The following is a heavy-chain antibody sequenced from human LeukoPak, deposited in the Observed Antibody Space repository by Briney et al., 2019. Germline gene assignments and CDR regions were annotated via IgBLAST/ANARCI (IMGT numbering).Heavy chain of an antibody. Sequence: GGSLRLSCAASGFTFSSYAMSWVRQAPGKGLEWVSAISGSGGSTYYADSVKGRFTISRDNPKNTLYLQMNSLRAEDTAVYYCAKQKGAYDSSGYYYGARAFDIWGQGTMVTVSS. D-gene: IGHD3-22*01. CDR2: ISGSGGST. J-gene: IGHJ3*02. V-gene: IGHV3-23*01. CDR1: GFTFSSYA. CDR3: AKQKGAYDSSGYYYGARAFDI.